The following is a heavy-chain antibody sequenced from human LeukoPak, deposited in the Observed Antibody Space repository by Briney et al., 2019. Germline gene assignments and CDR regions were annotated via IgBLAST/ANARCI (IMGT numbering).Heavy chain of an antibody. J-gene: IGHJ5*02. V-gene: IGHV6-1*01. CDR3: ARGGGHNWFDP. Sequence: SQTLSLTCAISGNSVSSNSAAWNWIRQSPPRGLKWLGRTYYRSKWYNDFPVSVKSRITINPDTSKNQFSLQLNSVTPEDTAVYYCARGGGHNWFDPWGQGTLVTVSS. CDR1: GNSVSSNSAA. CDR2: TYYRSKWYN. D-gene: IGHD4-23*01.